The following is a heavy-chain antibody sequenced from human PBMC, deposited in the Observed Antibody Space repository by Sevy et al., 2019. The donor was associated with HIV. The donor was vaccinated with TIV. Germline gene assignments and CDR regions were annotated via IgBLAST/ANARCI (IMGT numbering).Heavy chain of an antibody. V-gene: IGHV3-30*04. CDR2: ISYDVSNR. D-gene: IGHD2-2*01. CDR3: ARDRRLIPAVDPYYNYGMDV. CDR1: GFTFSTYA. J-gene: IGHJ6*02. Sequence: GEPLKISCAASGFTFSTYAIHWVRQAPGKGLEWVAAISYDVSNRYYADSVKGRFTISRDNSNNTLNLQMNRLRAEDTAVYDGARDRRLIPAVDPYYNYGMDVWGQGTTVTVSS.